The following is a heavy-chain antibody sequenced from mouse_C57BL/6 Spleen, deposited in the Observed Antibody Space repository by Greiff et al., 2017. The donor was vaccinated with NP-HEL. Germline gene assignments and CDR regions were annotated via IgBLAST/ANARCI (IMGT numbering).Heavy chain of an antibody. D-gene: IGHD2-5*01. V-gene: IGHV5-6*02. J-gene: IGHJ2*01. CDR3: ARRYSNLYYFDY. Sequence: EVKLVESGGDLVKPGGSLKLSCAASGFTFSSYGMSWVRQTPDKRLEWVATISSGGSYTYYPDSVKGRLTISRDNAKNTLYLQMSSLKSEDTAMYYCARRYSNLYYFDYWGQGTTLTVSS. CDR2: ISSGGSYT. CDR1: GFTFSSYG.